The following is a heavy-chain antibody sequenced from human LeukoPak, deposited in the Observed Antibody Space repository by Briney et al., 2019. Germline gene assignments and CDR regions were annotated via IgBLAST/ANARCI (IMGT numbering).Heavy chain of an antibody. CDR2: IYYSGTT. D-gene: IGHD3-22*01. CDR1: GGSIRNFY. J-gene: IGHJ2*01. Sequence: PSETLSLTCTVSGGSIRNFYWSWIRQPPGKGLEWIGYIYYSGTTKYNPSLKSRVTISVDTSKNQFSLKVNSVTAADTAVYYCARDPHYYDSSGYYFNWYFDLWGRGTLVTVSS. V-gene: IGHV4-59*01. CDR3: ARDPHYYDSSGYYFNWYFDL.